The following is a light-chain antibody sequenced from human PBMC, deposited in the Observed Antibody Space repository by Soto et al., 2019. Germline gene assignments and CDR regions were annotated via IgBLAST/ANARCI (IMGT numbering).Light chain of an antibody. V-gene: IGLV1-51*02. Sequence: QSVLTQPPSVSAAPGQKVTISCSGSNSNIGNTYVSWYQQLPGTAPKLLIYENNKRPSGIPDRFSGSKSGTSATLGITGLQTGDEADYYLGAWDSGRSVYVLGTGTKVPVL. J-gene: IGLJ1*01. CDR1: NSNIGNTY. CDR2: ENN. CDR3: GAWDSGRSVYV.